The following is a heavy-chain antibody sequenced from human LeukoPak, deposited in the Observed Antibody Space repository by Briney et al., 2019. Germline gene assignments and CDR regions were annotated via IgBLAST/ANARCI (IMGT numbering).Heavy chain of an antibody. J-gene: IGHJ3*02. CDR1: SYSISSGFY. V-gene: IGHV4-38-2*02. CDR2: IYHSGST. CDR3: AKSNGYGLVDI. D-gene: IGHD3-10*01. Sequence: SETLSLNCTVSSYSISSGFYWGWIRQPPGKGLEWIGSIYHSGSTYYNPSLKSRVTISVDTSKNQFSLRLSSVTAADTAVYYCAKSNGYGLVDIWGQGTMVTVSS.